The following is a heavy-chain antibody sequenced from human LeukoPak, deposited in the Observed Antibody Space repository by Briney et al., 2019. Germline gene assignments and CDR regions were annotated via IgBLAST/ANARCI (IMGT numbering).Heavy chain of an antibody. D-gene: IGHD6-19*01. J-gene: IGHJ4*02. Sequence: TGGSLRLSCAASGFTLSSYSMNWVRQAPGKGLEWVSYISGGSSTIYNADSVKGRFTISRDNAKNLLYPLMDTLRAEDTAVYYCARVGSNQWLDYWGQGTLVTVSS. V-gene: IGHV3-48*01. CDR1: GFTLSSYS. CDR3: ARVGSNQWLDY. CDR2: ISGGSSTI.